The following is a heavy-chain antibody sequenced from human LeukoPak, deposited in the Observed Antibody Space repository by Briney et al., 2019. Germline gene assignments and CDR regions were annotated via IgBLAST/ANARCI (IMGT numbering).Heavy chain of an antibody. CDR1: GGSISSSSYY. V-gene: IGHV4-39*07. CDR2: IYYSGST. D-gene: IGHD5-18*01. CDR3: ARGSRGYSYG. Sequence: PSETLSLTCTVSGGSISSSSYYWGWIRQPPGKGLEWIGSIYYSGSTNYNPSLKSRVTISVDTSKNQFSLKLSSVTAADTAVYYCARGSRGYSYGWGQGTLVTVSS. J-gene: IGHJ4*02.